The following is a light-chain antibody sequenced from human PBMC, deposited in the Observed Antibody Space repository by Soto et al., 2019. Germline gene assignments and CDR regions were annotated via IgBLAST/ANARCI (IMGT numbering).Light chain of an antibody. Sequence: IQMTQSPSTPSAYVGDRVTITCRASQSISSWLAWYQQKPGKAPKRLIYKASSLESGVPSRFSGSGSGTEFTLTISSLQPDDFATYYCQQYNSYSWTFGQGTKVDIK. CDR3: QQYNSYSWT. CDR2: KAS. CDR1: QSISSW. V-gene: IGKV1-5*03. J-gene: IGKJ1*01.